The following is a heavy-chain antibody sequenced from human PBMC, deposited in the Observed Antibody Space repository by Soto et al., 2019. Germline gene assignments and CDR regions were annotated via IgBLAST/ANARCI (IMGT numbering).Heavy chain of an antibody. D-gene: IGHD6-6*01. V-gene: IGHV4-34*01. Sequence: PSETLSLTCAVYGGSFSDYFWTWIRQPPGKGLEWIGEINHSGSTNFNPSLKSRVAISADTSRNQFSLGVTSVTAADTAVYYCAGREFASSSFHYYYYAVDVWGQGTTVTVSS. CDR1: GGSFSDYF. J-gene: IGHJ6*02. CDR3: AGREFASSSFHYYYYAVDV. CDR2: INHSGST.